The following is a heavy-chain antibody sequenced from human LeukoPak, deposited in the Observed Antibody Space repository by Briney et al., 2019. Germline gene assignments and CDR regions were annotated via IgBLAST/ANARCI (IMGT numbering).Heavy chain of an antibody. CDR2: IIPILGVA. J-gene: IGHJ6*02. CDR1: GGTFSSYA. D-gene: IGHD6-13*01. CDR3: ASPQQQQLADEFYYYYGMDV. V-gene: IGHV1-69*04. Sequence: GASVKVSCKASGGTFSSYAISWVRQAPGQGLEWMGRIIPILGVANYAQKFQGRVTITADKSTSTAYMELSSLRSEDTAVYYCASPQQQQLADEFYYYYGMDVWGQGTTVTVSS.